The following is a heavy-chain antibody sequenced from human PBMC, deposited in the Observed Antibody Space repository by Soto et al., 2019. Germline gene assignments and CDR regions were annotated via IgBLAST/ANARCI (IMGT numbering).Heavy chain of an antibody. V-gene: IGHV4-4*02. CDR3: AKRIEYSSSGPPGWFDP. Sequence: PSETLSLTCAGSGGSISSSNWWRWVRQPPGKGLEWIGEIYHSGGTNYNPSLKSRVTISVDKSKNQFSLKLSSATAADTAVYYCAKRIEYSSSGPPGWFDPWGQGTRVTVSS. CDR1: GGSISSSNW. CDR2: IYHSGGT. J-gene: IGHJ5*02. D-gene: IGHD6-6*01.